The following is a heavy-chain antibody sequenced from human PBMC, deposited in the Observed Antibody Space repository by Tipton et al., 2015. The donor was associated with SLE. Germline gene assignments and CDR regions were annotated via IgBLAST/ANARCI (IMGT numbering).Heavy chain of an antibody. CDR2: IKSNTDGGIR. J-gene: IGHJ4*02. V-gene: IGHV3-15*01. CDR3: TSDGGYGDYGYYFDH. D-gene: IGHD4-17*01. Sequence: SLRLSCAASGFTFTNAWMSWVRQAPGKGLEWVARIKSNTDGGIREYAAPARGRFTISRDDSKNTLYLQMNSLKTEDTAVYYCTSDGGYGDYGYYFDHWGQGTLVTVSS. CDR1: GFTFTNAW.